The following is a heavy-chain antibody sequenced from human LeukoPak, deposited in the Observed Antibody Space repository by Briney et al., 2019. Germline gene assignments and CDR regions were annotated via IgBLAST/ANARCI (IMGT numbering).Heavy chain of an antibody. CDR1: GGSISSYY. Sequence: SETLSLTCTVSGGSISSYYWSWIRQLAGKGLEWIGRIYTSGSTNYNPSLKSRVTMSVDTSKNQFSLKLSSVTAADTAVYYCARGMGPISGYYFVHAFDIWGQGTMVTVSS. D-gene: IGHD3-22*01. CDR3: ARGMGPISGYYFVHAFDI. J-gene: IGHJ3*02. V-gene: IGHV4-4*07. CDR2: IYTSGST.